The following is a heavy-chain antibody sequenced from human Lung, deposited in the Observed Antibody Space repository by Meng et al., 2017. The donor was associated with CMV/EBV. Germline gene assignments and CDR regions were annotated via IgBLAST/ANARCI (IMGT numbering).Heavy chain of an antibody. Sequence: QVQPQQSGPEQVKPSQTLSLTDTVSGGSIGSGGYYWSWIRQHPGKGLECIGYIYYTGSTFYNPPLKSRVTISVDTSKNQFSLKLIPATAADTAVYYCAREAGRDGYATPKFDYWGQGTLVTVSS. CDR1: GGSIGSGGYY. CDR2: IYYTGST. J-gene: IGHJ4*02. D-gene: IGHD5-24*01. CDR3: AREAGRDGYATPKFDY. V-gene: IGHV4-31*03.